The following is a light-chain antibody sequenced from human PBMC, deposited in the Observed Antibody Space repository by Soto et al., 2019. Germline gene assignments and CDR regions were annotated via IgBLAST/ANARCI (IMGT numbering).Light chain of an antibody. CDR2: AAS. J-gene: IGKJ2*01. Sequence: DIQMTQSPSSLSASVGDRVTITCRASQSINSFLNWYQQKPGKAPKLLIYAASTLQSGVPSRFSGSGSGTDFTLTISSLQVEDFATYYCQQSYSPLVTFGQGTKLQIK. CDR3: QQSYSPLVT. V-gene: IGKV1-39*01. CDR1: QSINSF.